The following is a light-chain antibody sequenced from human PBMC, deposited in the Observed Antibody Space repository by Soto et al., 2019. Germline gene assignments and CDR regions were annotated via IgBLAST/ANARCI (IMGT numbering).Light chain of an antibody. Sequence: QSVLTQPPSASASLGASVTLTCTLSSGYSNYQVDWYQQRPGKGPRFVMRVGTGGIVGSKGDGIPDRFSVLGSGLNRYLTIKNIQEEDESDYHCGADHGSGGNFVYVFGGGTKLTVL. V-gene: IGLV9-49*01. CDR2: VGTGGIVG. CDR1: SGYSNYQ. J-gene: IGLJ3*02. CDR3: GADHGSGGNFVYV.